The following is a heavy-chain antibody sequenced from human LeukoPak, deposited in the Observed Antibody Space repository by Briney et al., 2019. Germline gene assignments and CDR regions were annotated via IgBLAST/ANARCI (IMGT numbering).Heavy chain of an antibody. CDR2: IKEDESEK. Sequence: GGSLRLSCTASGFTFSNSWMCWVRQAPGKGLEWVANIKEDESEKYLADSVKGRFTFSTDNAKNSLYLHMNSLRAEDTAVYYCARIGGVWYFDLWGRGTLVTVSS. D-gene: IGHD4-23*01. V-gene: IGHV3-7*01. CDR1: GFTFSNSW. J-gene: IGHJ2*01. CDR3: ARIGGVWYFDL.